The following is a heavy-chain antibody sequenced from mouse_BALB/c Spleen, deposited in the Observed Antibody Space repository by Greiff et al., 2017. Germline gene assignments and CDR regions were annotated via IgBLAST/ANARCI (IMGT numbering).Heavy chain of an antibody. J-gene: IGHJ3*01. D-gene: IGHD1-2*01. CDR1: GYTFTSYW. Sequence: QVQLQQSGAELARPGASVKLSCKASGYTFTSYWMQWVKQRPGQGLEWIGAIYPGDGDTRYTQKFKGKATLTADKSSSTAYMQLSSLASEDSAVYYCARGTLLRLTPPFAYWGQGTLVTVSA. CDR3: ARGTLLRLTPPFAY. CDR2: IYPGDGDT. V-gene: IGHV1-87*01.